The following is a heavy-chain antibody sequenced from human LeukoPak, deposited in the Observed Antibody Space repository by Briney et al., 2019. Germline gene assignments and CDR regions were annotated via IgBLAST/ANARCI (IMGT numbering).Heavy chain of an antibody. J-gene: IGHJ6*02. Sequence: PGGSLRLSCAASGFSFSSYAMTWGRQAPGKGLEWVSAISGSGDSTYYADSVKGRFTISRDNSKNTLYLQMNGLRAEDTAVYYCAKGGYCSTISCYYRSLYGMDVWGQGTTVTVSS. D-gene: IGHD2-2*01. CDR1: GFSFSSYA. CDR2: ISGSGDST. CDR3: AKGGYCSTISCYYRSLYGMDV. V-gene: IGHV3-23*01.